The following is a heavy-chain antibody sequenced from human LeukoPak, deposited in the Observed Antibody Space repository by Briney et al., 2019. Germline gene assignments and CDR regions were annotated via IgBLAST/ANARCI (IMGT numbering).Heavy chain of an antibody. V-gene: IGHV1-2*02. Sequence: ASVKVSCKASGYTFTSYGISWVRQAPGQGLEWMGWINPNSGGTNYAQKFQGRVTMTRDTSISTAYMELSRLRSDDTAVYYCARDPHTVTLMDVWGKGTTVTVSS. CDR2: INPNSGGT. J-gene: IGHJ6*04. D-gene: IGHD4-17*01. CDR3: ARDPHTVTLMDV. CDR1: GYTFTSYG.